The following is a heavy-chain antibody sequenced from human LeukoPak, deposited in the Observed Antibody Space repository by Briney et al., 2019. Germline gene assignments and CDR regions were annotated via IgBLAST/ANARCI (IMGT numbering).Heavy chain of an antibody. CDR1: GGSISSYY. J-gene: IGHJ5*02. CDR2: IYYSGST. D-gene: IGHD2-15*01. Sequence: SETLSLTCTVSGGSISSYYWSWIRQPPGKGLEWIGYIYYSGSTNYNPSLKSRVTISVDTSKNQFSLKLSSVTAADTAVYYCARYGVDCSDGSCYSAWFDPWGQGTLVTVSS. CDR3: ARYGVDCSDGSCYSAWFDP. V-gene: IGHV4-59*01.